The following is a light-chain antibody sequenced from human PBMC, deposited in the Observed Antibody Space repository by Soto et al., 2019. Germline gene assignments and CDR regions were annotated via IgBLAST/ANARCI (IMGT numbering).Light chain of an antibody. Sequence: QLVLTQPPSVSGAPGQRVTISCTGSSSNIGAGYDVHWYQQLPGTAPKLLIYGNSNRPSGVPDRFSGSQSGPSASLAITGLQAEDEADYYCQSYDSSLSSYVFGTGTKLTVL. J-gene: IGLJ1*01. CDR1: SSNIGAGYD. CDR2: GNS. CDR3: QSYDSSLSSYV. V-gene: IGLV1-40*01.